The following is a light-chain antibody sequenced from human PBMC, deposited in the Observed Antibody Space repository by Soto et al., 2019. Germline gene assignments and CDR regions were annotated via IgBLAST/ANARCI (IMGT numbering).Light chain of an antibody. V-gene: IGKV3-20*01. CDR1: QGVSSSY. CDR2: GAS. J-gene: IGKJ4*01. CDR3: PHYRTS. Sequence: EIVLTQSPGTLSLSPGERATLSCRASQGVSSSYLAWYQQKPDQPPRLLIDGASSRATGIPDRFSGSGSGTYFTLTITRLEPEDFAVYYCPHYRTSFGGGTKVEIK.